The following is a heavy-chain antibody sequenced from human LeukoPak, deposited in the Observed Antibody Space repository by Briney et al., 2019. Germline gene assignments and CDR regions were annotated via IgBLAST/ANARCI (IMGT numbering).Heavy chain of an antibody. D-gene: IGHD1-26*01. CDR2: IYYSGST. CDR3: ARSGSHYPDAFDI. V-gene: IGHV4-39*07. CDR1: GGSISSSSYY. Sequence: SETLSLTCTVSGGSISSSSYYWGWIRQPPGKGLEWIGSIYYSGSTYYNPSLKSRVTISVDTSKNQFSLKLSSVTAADTAVYYCARSGSHYPDAFDIWSQGTMVTVSS. J-gene: IGHJ3*02.